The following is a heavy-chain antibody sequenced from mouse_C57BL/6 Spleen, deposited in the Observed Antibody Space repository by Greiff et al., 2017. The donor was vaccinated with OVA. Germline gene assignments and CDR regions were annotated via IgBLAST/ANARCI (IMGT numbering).Heavy chain of an antibody. J-gene: IGHJ4*01. Sequence: QVQLKQPGAELVKPGASVKMSCKASGYTFTSYWITWVKQRPGQGLEWIGDIYPGSGSTNYNEKFKSKATLTVDTSSSTAYMQLSSLTSEDSAVYYCARGRRLLRDAMDYWGQGTSVTVSS. CDR3: ARGRRLLRDAMDY. V-gene: IGHV1-55*01. CDR1: GYTFTSYW. D-gene: IGHD2-3*01. CDR2: IYPGSGST.